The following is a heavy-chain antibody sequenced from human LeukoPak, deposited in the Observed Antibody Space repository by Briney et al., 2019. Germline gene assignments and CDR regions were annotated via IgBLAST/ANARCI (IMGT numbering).Heavy chain of an antibody. CDR3: ARGPKSRYSSGLDY. CDR1: GFTFSSYA. V-gene: IGHV3-74*01. D-gene: IGHD6-19*01. J-gene: IGHJ4*02. CDR2: IDADGST. Sequence: GGSLRLSCAASGFTFSSYAMSWVRQAPEKGLVWVSRIDADGSTNYADSVKGRFSISRDNAKNTLYLQMNSLRVEDTAVYYCARGPKSRYSSGLDYWGQGTLVTVSS.